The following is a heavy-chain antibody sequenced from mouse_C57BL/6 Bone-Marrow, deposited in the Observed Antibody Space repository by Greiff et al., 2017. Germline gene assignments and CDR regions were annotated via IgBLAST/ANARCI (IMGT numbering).Heavy chain of an antibody. D-gene: IGHD2-5*01. J-gene: IGHJ4*01. CDR1: GYSITSGYY. Sequence: VQLKESGPGLVKPSQSLSLTCSVTGYSITSGYYWNWIRQFPGNKLEWMGYISYDGSNNYNPSLKNRISITRDTSKNQFFLKLNSVTTEDTATYYCARGVRDWGQGTSVAVSS. CDR3: ARGVRD. CDR2: ISYDGSN. V-gene: IGHV3-6*01.